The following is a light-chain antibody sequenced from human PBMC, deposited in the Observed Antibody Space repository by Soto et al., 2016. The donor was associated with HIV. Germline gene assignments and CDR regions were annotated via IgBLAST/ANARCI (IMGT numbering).Light chain of an antibody. CDR1: QDIYNY. CDR2: AAM. Sequence: DIQMTQSPSSLSGSIGDRVSISCRASQDIYNYLAWYQQKPGKVPRLLISAAMNLESGVPSRFRGSGSGTESTLTISSLQPEDFATYYCQQYKSYPLTFGGGTKVEDQT. V-gene: IGKV1-27*01. CDR3: QQYKSYPLT. J-gene: IGKJ4*01.